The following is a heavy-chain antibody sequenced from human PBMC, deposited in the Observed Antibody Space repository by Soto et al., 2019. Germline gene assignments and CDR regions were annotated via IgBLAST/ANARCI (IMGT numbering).Heavy chain of an antibody. D-gene: IGHD6-13*01. CDR2: ISLSSSPI. CDR3: AREVDSSSWRVSYYFDY. Sequence: PGGSLRLSCAASGFPFSSYSMNWVRQAPGKGLEWVSYISLSSSPIYYADSVKGRFTISRDNSKNTLYLQMNSLRAEDTAVYYCAREVDSSSWRVSYYFDYWGQGTLVTVSS. V-gene: IGHV3-48*01. CDR1: GFPFSSYS. J-gene: IGHJ4*02.